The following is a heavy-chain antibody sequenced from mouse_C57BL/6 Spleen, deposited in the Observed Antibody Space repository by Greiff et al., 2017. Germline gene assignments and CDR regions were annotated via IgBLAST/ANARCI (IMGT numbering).Heavy chain of an antibody. J-gene: IGHJ1*03. CDR3: ARDDGYYRYFDV. Sequence: EVQVVESGPGMVKPSQSLSLTCTVTGYSITSGYDWHWIRHFPGNKLEWMGYISYSGSTNYNPSLKSRISITHDTSKNHFFLKLKSVTTEDTATYYCARDDGYYRYFDVWGTGSTVTVSS. CDR2: ISYSGST. CDR1: GYSITSGYD. V-gene: IGHV3-1*01. D-gene: IGHD2-3*01.